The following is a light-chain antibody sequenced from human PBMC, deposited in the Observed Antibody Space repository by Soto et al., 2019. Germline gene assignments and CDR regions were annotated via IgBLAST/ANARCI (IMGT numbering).Light chain of an antibody. CDR2: GTS. J-gene: IGKJ4*01. Sequence: IMMTQSPATLSVSPGARATLSCRASQSVGRSLAWYQQKPGQAPRLLIYGTSARATGIPATFSGSGSGTEFTLTISSLQSEDFAIYYCQQYDNWPSVTFGGGTKVDIK. CDR3: QQYDNWPSVT. V-gene: IGKV3-15*01. CDR1: QSVGRS.